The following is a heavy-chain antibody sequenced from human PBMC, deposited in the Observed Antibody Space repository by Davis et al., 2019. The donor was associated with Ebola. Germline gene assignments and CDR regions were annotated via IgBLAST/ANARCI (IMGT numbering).Heavy chain of an antibody. J-gene: IGHJ4*02. V-gene: IGHV3-30*02. CDR1: GFTFSSYG. Sequence: GESLKISCAASGFTFSSYGMHWVRQAPGKGLEWVAVIWYDGSNKYYADSVKGRFTISRDNSKNTLYLQMNSLRAEDTAVYYCANSRFGESHFDYWGQGTLVTVSS. D-gene: IGHD3-10*01. CDR3: ANSRFGESHFDY. CDR2: IWYDGSNK.